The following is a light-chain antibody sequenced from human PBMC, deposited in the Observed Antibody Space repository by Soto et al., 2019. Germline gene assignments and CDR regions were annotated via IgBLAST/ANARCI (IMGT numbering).Light chain of an antibody. CDR1: QDINNY. CDR2: AAS. V-gene: IGKV1-27*01. J-gene: IGKJ4*01. CDR3: QKYDIAPRT. Sequence: DIQMTQSPSSLSASVGDRVTITCRASQDINNYLAWYQQRPGKVPKLLIYAASTLQSGVPSRFSGSGSGTDFTLTISSLQPEDVACYYCQKYDIAPRTFGGGTRVEVK.